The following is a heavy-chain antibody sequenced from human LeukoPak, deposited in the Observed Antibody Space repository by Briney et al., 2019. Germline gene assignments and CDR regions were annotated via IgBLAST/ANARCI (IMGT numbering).Heavy chain of an antibody. Sequence: SETLSLTCTVSGGSISSYYWSWIRQPPGKGLEWIGYIYYSGSTNYNPSLKSRVTISVDTSKNQFSLKLSSVTAADTAVYYCARGHSYGYLNWFDPWGQGTLVTVSS. D-gene: IGHD5-18*01. CDR3: ARGHSYGYLNWFDP. J-gene: IGHJ5*02. CDR2: IYYSGST. CDR1: GGSISSYY. V-gene: IGHV4-59*12.